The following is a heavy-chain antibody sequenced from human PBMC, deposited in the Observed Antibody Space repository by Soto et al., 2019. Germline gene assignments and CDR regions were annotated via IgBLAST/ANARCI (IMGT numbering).Heavy chain of an antibody. Sequence: SVKVSCKASGGTFSRYGFIWVREVPGQGLEWMGGIIPVSGTANYALKFQGRVTITVDRVTSTGYMELTSLRSDDTAVYFCASTGEAPEGDESGRGDAFDIWGQGTKVTVS. CDR1: GGTFSRYG. CDR2: IIPVSGTA. CDR3: ASTGEAPEGDESGRGDAFDI. J-gene: IGHJ3*02. D-gene: IGHD1-26*01. V-gene: IGHV1-69*06.